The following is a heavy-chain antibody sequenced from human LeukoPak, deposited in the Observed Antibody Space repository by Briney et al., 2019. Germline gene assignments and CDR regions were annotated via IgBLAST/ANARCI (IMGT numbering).Heavy chain of an antibody. J-gene: IGHJ4*02. V-gene: IGHV3-23*01. D-gene: IGHD1-1*01. CDR3: AKRVSGTTFY. CDR2: INGSGATT. CDR1: GFTFSSYV. Sequence: GGSLRLSCAASGFTFSSYVMSWVRQAPGKGLEWVSAINGSGATTYYADSVKGRFTISRDNSKNTLYLHMNSLRAEDTAVYYCAKRVSGTTFYWGQGTLVTVSS.